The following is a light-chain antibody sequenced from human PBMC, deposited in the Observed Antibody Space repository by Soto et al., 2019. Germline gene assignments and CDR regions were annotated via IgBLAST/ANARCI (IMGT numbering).Light chain of an antibody. CDR3: MQASQLRT. V-gene: IGKV2-24*01. J-gene: IGKJ1*01. CDR2: QIS. Sequence: LVLTQTPLSSAVTLGKPASFSCESSESLVHSDGKTYLGWLHLRPGQPPRLLIYQISKRPPGVPDRFSGSGAGTNFTLKISRVEPEDVGIFYCMQASQLRTFGQGTKVDIK. CDR1: ESLVHSDGKTY.